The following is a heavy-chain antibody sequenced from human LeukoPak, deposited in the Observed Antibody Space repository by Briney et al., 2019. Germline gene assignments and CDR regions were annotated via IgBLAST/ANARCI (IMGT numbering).Heavy chain of an antibody. CDR2: IIPILGIA. Sequence: ASVKVSCKASGGTFSSYAISWVRQAPGQGLEWMGRIIPILGIANYAQKFQGRVTITADKSTSTAYMELSSLRSEDTAVYYCASIGRKVTTLGYWGQGTLVTVSS. CDR3: ASIGRKVTTLGY. D-gene: IGHD4-23*01. CDR1: GGTFSSYA. V-gene: IGHV1-69*04. J-gene: IGHJ4*02.